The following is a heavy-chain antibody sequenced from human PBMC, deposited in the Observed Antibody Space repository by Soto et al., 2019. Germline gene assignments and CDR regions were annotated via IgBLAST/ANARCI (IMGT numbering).Heavy chain of an antibody. D-gene: IGHD1-26*01. CDR3: TRVGGSVSGMDV. J-gene: IGHJ6*02. V-gene: IGHV3-74*01. CDR1: GFTFSIYW. Sequence: AASGFTFSIYWMHWVRQAPGKGPVWVSRIDNAGSSARYADSVKSRFTISRDNAKNTVYLQMNSLRAEDTAVYYCTRVGGSVSGMDVWGQGTTVTVSS. CDR2: IDNAGSSA.